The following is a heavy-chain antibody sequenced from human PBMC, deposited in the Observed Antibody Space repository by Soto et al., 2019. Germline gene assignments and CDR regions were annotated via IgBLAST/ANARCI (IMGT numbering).Heavy chain of an antibody. V-gene: IGHV5-51*01. CDR2: IYPGDSDT. Sequence: PGESLKISCKGFGYRFTSYWIGCVRQMPGKGLEYMELIYPGDSDTRYSPSFQGTVTISADKSISTAYLQWSSLKASDTAMYYCASCHLTVGRLSLAFDIGGQGSMVTVSS. D-gene: IGHD4-17*01. CDR1: GYRFTSYW. J-gene: IGHJ3*02. CDR3: ASCHLTVGRLSLAFDI.